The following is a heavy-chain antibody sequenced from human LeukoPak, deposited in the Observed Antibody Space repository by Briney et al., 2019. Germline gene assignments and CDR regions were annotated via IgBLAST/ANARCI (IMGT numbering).Heavy chain of an antibody. V-gene: IGHV4-61*08. J-gene: IGHJ3*02. Sequence: PSETLSLTCTVSGGSISSGGYYWSWIRQHPGKGLEWIVYIYYSGSTNYSPSLKSRVTISVDTSKNQFSLKLSSVTAADTAVYYCAREGHSSSWYRGAFDIWGQGTMVTVSS. CDR2: IYYSGST. CDR1: GGSISSGGYY. CDR3: AREGHSSSWYRGAFDI. D-gene: IGHD6-13*01.